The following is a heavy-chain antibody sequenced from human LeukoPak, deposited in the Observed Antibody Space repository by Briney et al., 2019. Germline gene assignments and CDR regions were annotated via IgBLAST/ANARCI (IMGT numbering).Heavy chain of an antibody. CDR2: IYPGDSDT. CDR1: GSIFSSYW. CDR3: ARHLALRDAFNI. J-gene: IGHJ3*02. V-gene: IGHV5-51*01. Sequence: GESLRISCKGSGSIFSSYWIGWGRQLPGKGLEGMGIIYPGDSDTRYSPSFQGQVTISANKSISTAYLQWSSLKASDTAMYYCARHLALRDAFNIWGQGTMVTVSS.